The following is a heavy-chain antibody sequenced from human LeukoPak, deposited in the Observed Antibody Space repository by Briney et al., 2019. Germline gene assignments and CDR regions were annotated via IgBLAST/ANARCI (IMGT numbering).Heavy chain of an antibody. D-gene: IGHD2-15*01. V-gene: IGHV3-21*01. CDR1: GFTFSSYS. Sequence: GGSLRLSCAASGFTFSSYSINWVRQAPGKGLEWVSSISSSSSYIYYADSVKGRFTISRDNAKNSLYLQMNSLRAEDTAVYYCARALGYCSGGSCHGYAFDIWGQGTMVTVSS. CDR3: ARALGYCSGGSCHGYAFDI. CDR2: ISSSSSYI. J-gene: IGHJ3*02.